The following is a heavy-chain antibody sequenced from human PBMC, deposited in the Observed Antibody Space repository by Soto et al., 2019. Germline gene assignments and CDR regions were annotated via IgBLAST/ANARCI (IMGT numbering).Heavy chain of an antibody. V-gene: IGHV4-4*02. CDR1: GGSISSSNW. Sequence: QVQLQESGPGLVKPSGTLSLTCAVSGGSISSSNWWSWVRQPPGKGLEWIGEIYHSGSTNYNPSLQSRVTISVDKSKNQFSLKLSSVTAADTAVYYCARVPAYCSGGSCYRYNWFDPWGQGTLVTVSS. CDR3: ARVPAYCSGGSCYRYNWFDP. J-gene: IGHJ5*02. CDR2: IYHSGST. D-gene: IGHD2-15*01.